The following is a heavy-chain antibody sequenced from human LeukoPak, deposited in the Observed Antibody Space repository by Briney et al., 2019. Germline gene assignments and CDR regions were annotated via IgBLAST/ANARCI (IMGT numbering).Heavy chain of an antibody. V-gene: IGHV3-7*01. CDR2: IKQDGSEK. D-gene: IGHD5-12*01. J-gene: IGHJ4*02. Sequence: GGSLRLSCAASGFTFSSYWMSWVRQAPGKGLEWVANIKQDGSEKYYVDSVKGRFTISRDNAKNSLYLQMNSLRAEDTAVYYRARDPVRGYSGYEGDYWGQGTLVTVSS. CDR3: ARDPVRGYSGYEGDY. CDR1: GFTFSSYW.